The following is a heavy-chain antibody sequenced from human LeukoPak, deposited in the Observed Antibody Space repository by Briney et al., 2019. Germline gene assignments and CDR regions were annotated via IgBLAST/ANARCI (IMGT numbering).Heavy chain of an antibody. CDR2: INHSGST. Sequence: SSDTLSLTCAVYGGSFSGYYWSWIRQPPGKGLEWIGEINHSGSTNYNPSLKSRVTISVDTSKNQFSLKLSSVTAADTAVYYCARGRIAAAGRGWFDPWGQGTLVTVSS. CDR3: ARGRIAAAGRGWFDP. V-gene: IGHV4-34*01. J-gene: IGHJ5*02. CDR1: GGSFSGYY. D-gene: IGHD6-13*01.